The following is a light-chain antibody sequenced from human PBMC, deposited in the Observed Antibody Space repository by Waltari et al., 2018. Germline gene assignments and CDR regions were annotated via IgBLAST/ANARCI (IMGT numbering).Light chain of an antibody. CDR3: QQHSSWPLT. Sequence: EIVLTQSPGTLSLSPGERATLSCRASQSIRSNFLAWYQQQPGQAPRLLIYGVSSRATGIPDRFSGSGSGTEFTLTVSRLEPEDIAVYYCQQHSSWPLTFGGGTKVEIK. CDR2: GVS. CDR1: QSIRSNF. V-gene: IGKV3-20*01. J-gene: IGKJ4*01.